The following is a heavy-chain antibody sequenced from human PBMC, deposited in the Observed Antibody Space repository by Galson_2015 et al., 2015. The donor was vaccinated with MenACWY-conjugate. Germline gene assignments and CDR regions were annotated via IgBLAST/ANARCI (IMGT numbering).Heavy chain of an antibody. CDR1: GFTFSSSW. CDR3: ARAKEQWLSKTFDL. D-gene: IGHD6-19*01. V-gene: IGHV3-7*01. Sequence: SLRLSCAAPGFTFSSSWMGWVRQAPGKGLEWVGNIKHDGSGKYYVDAVKGRFIISRDNAKNSVYLQMDSLRVEDTAVYYCARAKEQWLSKTFDLWGQGTMVTVPS. J-gene: IGHJ3*01. CDR2: IKHDGSGK.